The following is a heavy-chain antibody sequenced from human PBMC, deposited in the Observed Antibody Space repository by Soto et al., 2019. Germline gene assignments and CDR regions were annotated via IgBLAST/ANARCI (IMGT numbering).Heavy chain of an antibody. D-gene: IGHD3-10*01. J-gene: IGHJ4*02. CDR1: GYTFTSYG. Sequence: VKVSCKASGYTFTSYGISWVRQAPGQGLEWMGWISAYNGNTNYAQKLQGRVTMTTDTSTSTAYMELRSLRSDDTAVYYCARDLVVLWFGESSNYFDYWGQGTLVTVSS. V-gene: IGHV1-18*01. CDR3: ARDLVVLWFGESSNYFDY. CDR2: ISAYNGNT.